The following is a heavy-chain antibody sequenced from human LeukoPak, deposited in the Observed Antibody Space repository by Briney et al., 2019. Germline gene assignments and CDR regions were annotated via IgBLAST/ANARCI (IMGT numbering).Heavy chain of an antibody. CDR1: GFTFDDYA. Sequence: GGSLRLSCAASGFTFDDYAMHWVRQAPGKGLEWVSSISGSGGSTDYADSVKGRFTLSRGNFENTLYLHMSSLRADDTAIYYCARAGKAAAFDYWGQGTLVTVSS. J-gene: IGHJ4*02. D-gene: IGHD2-15*01. V-gene: IGHV3-23*01. CDR2: ISGSGGST. CDR3: ARAGKAAAFDY.